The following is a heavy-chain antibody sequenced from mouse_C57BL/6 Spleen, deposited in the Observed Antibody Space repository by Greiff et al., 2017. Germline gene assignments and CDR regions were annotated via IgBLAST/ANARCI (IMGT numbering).Heavy chain of an antibody. CDR3: TRGLRRPYYYARDY. V-gene: IGHV6-6*01. CDR2: IRNKANNHAT. J-gene: IGHJ4*01. CDR1: GFTFSDAW. D-gene: IGHD2-2*01. Sequence: DVKLQESGGGLVQPGGSMKLSCAASGFTFSDAWMDWVRQSPETGTEWGAEIRNKANNHATYYAESVKGRFTISRDDSKISVYLHMNILRVEDTGIYYGTRGLRRPYYYARDYWGQGTSVTVSS.